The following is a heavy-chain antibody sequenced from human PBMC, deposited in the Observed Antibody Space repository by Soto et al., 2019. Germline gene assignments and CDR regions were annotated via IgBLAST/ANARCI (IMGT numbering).Heavy chain of an antibody. CDR2: ISAYNGNT. CDR1: GYTFTSYG. V-gene: IGHV1-18*01. J-gene: IGHJ3*02. CDR3: ASDIVVVTATSDAFDI. D-gene: IGHD2-21*02. Sequence: QVQLVQSGAEVKKPGASVKVSCKASGYTFTSYGISWVRQAPGQGLEWMGWISAYNGNTNYAQKLQGRVTMTTDTSTSTAYMELRSLRSDDTAVYYCASDIVVVTATSDAFDIWGQGTMVTVSS.